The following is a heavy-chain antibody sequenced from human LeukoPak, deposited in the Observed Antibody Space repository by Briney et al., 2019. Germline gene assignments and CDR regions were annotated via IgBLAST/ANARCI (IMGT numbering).Heavy chain of an antibody. CDR1: GFTFSSHT. CDR2: ISSSSSYI. V-gene: IGHV3-21*01. Sequence: GGSLRLSCAASGFTFSSHTMSWVRQAPGKGLEWVSSISSSSSYIYYADSVKGRFTISRDNAKNSLYLQMNSLRAEDTAVYYCARVGYDYVWGSYRLFDDAFDIWGQGTMVTVSS. D-gene: IGHD3-16*02. J-gene: IGHJ3*02. CDR3: ARVGYDYVWGSYRLFDDAFDI.